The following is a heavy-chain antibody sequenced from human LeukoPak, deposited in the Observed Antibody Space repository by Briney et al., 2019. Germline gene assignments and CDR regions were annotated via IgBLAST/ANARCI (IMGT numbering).Heavy chain of an antibody. CDR2: IKQDGSET. Sequence: GGSLRLSCAASGFTFTRYWMSWVRQAPGKGLEWVANIKQDGSETHYVDSVKGRFTISRDNARNSVYLQMNSLSDDDTAVYYCARDGDYIMPPFDYWGQGILVAVSS. CDR3: ARDGDYIMPPFDY. J-gene: IGHJ4*02. D-gene: IGHD4-17*01. V-gene: IGHV3-7*01. CDR1: GFTFTRYW.